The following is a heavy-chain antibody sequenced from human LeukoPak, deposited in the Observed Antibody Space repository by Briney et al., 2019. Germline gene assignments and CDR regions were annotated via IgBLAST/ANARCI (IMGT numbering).Heavy chain of an antibody. D-gene: IGHD6-19*01. J-gene: IGHJ6*03. CDR2: INPNSGGT. Sequence: ASVKVSCKASGYTFTGYYMHWLRQAPGQRLEWMGWINPNSGGTNYAQKFQGRVTITRDTSISTAYMELSRLRSDDTAVYYCAREQYSSGWYVRYYYMDVWGKGTTVTVSS. CDR1: GYTFTGYY. CDR3: AREQYSSGWYVRYYYMDV. V-gene: IGHV1-2*02.